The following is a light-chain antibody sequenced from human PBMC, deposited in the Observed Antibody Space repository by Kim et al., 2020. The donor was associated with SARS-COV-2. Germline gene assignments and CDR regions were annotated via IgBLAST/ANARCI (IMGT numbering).Light chain of an antibody. J-gene: IGLJ3*02. CDR1: SGSIASNY. CDR2: EDN. CDR3: QSYDSSNPSWV. V-gene: IGLV6-57*03. Sequence: TVTISCTRSSGSIASNYVQGYQQRPGSAPTTVIYEDNQRPSGVPDRFSGSIDSSSNSASLTISGLKTEDEADYYCQSYDSSNPSWVFGGGTQLTVL.